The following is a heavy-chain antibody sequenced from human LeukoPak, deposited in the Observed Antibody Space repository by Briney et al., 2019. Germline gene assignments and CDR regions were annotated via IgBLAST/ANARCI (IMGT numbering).Heavy chain of an antibody. CDR2: IQHSGST. J-gene: IGHJ4*02. CDR1: NASMRSYR. D-gene: IGHD1-14*01. V-gene: IGHV4-59*01. CDR3: ARGRAGDAVYVGMHYFDY. Sequence: PSETLSLTCSVSNASMRSYRWTWLRQPPGKSLEWIENIQHSGSTNNNPSLKSRVTISLETSNNHFSLSLTSVTAADTAVYYCARGRAGDAVYVGMHYFDYWGQGILVTVSS.